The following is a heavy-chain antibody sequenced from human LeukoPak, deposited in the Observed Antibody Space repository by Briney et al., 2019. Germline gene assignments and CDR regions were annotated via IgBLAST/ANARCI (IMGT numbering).Heavy chain of an antibody. D-gene: IGHD4-17*01. Sequence: GGSLRLSCAASGFTFSSYGMHWVRQAPGKGLEWVAVIWYDGSNKYYADSVKGRFTISRDNSKNTLYLQMNSLKTEDTAVYYCTTVDYGDLTPAASSDYWGQGTLVTVSS. V-gene: IGHV3-33*01. CDR1: GFTFSSYG. J-gene: IGHJ4*02. CDR2: IWYDGSNK. CDR3: TTVDYGDLTPAASSDY.